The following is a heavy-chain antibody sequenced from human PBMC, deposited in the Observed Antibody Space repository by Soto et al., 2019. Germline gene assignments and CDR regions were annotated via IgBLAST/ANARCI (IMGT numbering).Heavy chain of an antibody. V-gene: IGHV3-66*01. CDR1: GFTVSSNY. J-gene: IGHJ3*02. CDR3: ARVPPLEYSSSSDAFDI. Sequence: PGGSLRLSCAASGFTVSSNYMSWVRQAPGKGLEWVSVIYSGGSTYYADSVKGRFTISRDNSKNALYLQMNSLRAEDTAVYYCARVPPLEYSSSSDAFDIWGQGTMVTVSS. D-gene: IGHD6-6*01. CDR2: IYSGGST.